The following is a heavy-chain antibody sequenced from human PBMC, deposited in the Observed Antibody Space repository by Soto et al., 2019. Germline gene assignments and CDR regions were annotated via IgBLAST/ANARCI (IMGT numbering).Heavy chain of an antibody. J-gene: IGHJ6*02. CDR2: IYYSGST. CDR1: GGSISSGDYY. CDR3: ERDGVGFGDMHGYYYGMDV. V-gene: IGHV4-30-4*01. D-gene: IGHD3-10*01. Sequence: SETLSLTCTVSGGSISSGDYYWSWIRQPPGKGLEWIGYIYYSGSTYYNPSLKSRVTISVDTSKNQFSLKLSSVTAADTAVYYCERDGVGFGDMHGYYYGMDVWGQGTTVTVSS.